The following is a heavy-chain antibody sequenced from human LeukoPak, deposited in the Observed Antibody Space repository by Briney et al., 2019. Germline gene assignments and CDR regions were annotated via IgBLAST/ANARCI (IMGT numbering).Heavy chain of an antibody. CDR2: IISRGDTT. D-gene: IGHD2-8*02. J-gene: IGHJ4*02. Sequence: GGSLRLSCAASGFTFNRWSMNWVRQAPGKGLEWVSNIISRGDTTHYADSVKGRFSISRDNAKNSVFLQLNSLRAEDTAVYYCARGRGYCTGASCDIDYWGQGTLVTVSS. CDR3: ARGRGYCTGASCDIDY. V-gene: IGHV3-48*04. CDR1: GFTFNRWS.